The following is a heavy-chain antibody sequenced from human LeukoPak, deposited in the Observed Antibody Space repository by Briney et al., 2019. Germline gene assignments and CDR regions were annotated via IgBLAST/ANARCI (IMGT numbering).Heavy chain of an antibody. V-gene: IGHV4-39*07. J-gene: IGHJ3*02. D-gene: IGHD3-22*01. CDR2: IYHSGST. CDR1: GGSISSGSYY. Sequence: PSQTLSLTCTVSGGSISSGSYYWSWIRQPPGKGLEWIGSIYHSGSTYYNPSLKSRVTISVDTSKNQFSLKLSSVTAADTAVYYCAGSMIVVVTHAFDIWGQGTMVTVSS. CDR3: AGSMIVVVTHAFDI.